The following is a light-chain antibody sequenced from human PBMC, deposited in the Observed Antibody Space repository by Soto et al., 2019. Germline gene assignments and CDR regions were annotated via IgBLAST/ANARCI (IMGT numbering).Light chain of an antibody. Sequence: SYDLTQPPWVPVAPGQTATVTCGGNNVGSKSVHWYQQKPGQAPVLVVYDDSDRPSGIPERFSGSNSGNTATLTISRVEAGDEADYYCQVWDTTSDQGVFGTGTKVTVL. CDR1: NVGSKS. CDR2: DDS. J-gene: IGLJ1*01. CDR3: QVWDTTSDQGV. V-gene: IGLV3-21*02.